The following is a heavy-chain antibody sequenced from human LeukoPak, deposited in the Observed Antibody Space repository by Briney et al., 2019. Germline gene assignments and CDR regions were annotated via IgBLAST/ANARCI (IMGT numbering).Heavy chain of an antibody. J-gene: IGHJ3*01. CDR1: GGVITSFY. Sequence: SETLSLTCSVSGGVITSFYWSWIRQSPGKGLEWIGYSYSGGNANYNPSLKSRVTITIDTSENQFSLRLTSVTAADTAVYFCAHSKRGGGYYINAFAVWGQGALVTISS. V-gene: IGHV4-59*01. CDR3: AHSKRGGGYYINAFAV. D-gene: IGHD1-26*01. CDR2: SYSGGNA.